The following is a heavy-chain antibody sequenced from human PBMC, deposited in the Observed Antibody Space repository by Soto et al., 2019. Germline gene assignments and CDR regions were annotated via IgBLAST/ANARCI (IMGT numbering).Heavy chain of an antibody. CDR2: IIPTFGTG. CDR3: ASFDSTLVLRVRSSPYEMDV. D-gene: IGHD2-8*02. Sequence: QVLLVQSGPEVKKPGSSVKVSCKASGGTFNNYAINRERQAPGTGLEWMGAIIPTFGTGNHAPKFQARVKITAHEAPAALDVGLTTLRSADAAIYYFASFDSTLVLRVRSSPYEMDVWCKGTTVIVSS. CDR1: GGTFNNYA. V-gene: IGHV1-69*01. J-gene: IGHJ6*04.